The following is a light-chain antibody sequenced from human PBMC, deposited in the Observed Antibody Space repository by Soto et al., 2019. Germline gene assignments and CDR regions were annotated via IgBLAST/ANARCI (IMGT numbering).Light chain of an antibody. CDR2: DVS. CDR3: SSYTSRSTLGV. CDR1: NSDIGGYNY. V-gene: IGLV2-14*03. J-gene: IGLJ2*01. Sequence: QSVLTQPASVSGSPGQSITISCTGTNSDIGGYNYVSWYQQHPGKAPKLMIYDVSNRPSGVSYGFSGSKSGNTDSLTISGLQAEDEADYYCSSYTSRSTLGVFGGGTKLTVL.